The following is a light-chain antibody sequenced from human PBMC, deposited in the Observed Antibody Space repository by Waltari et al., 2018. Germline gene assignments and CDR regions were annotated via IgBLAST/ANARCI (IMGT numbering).Light chain of an antibody. CDR1: SSDVGGYNN. Sequence: QPALTQPPSASGSPGQSVTIPCTGTSSDVGGYNNVSWYQQHPGKAPKLMIYEVSKRPSGVPDRFSGSKSGNTASLTVSGLQAEDEADYYCSSYAGSNNVVFGGGTKLTVL. J-gene: IGLJ2*01. CDR2: EVS. V-gene: IGLV2-8*01. CDR3: SSYAGSNNVV.